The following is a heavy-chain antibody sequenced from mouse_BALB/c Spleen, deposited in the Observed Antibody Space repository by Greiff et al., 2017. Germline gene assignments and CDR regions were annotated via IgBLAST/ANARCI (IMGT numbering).Heavy chain of an antibody. CDR3: ARGDGYDGGFAY. CDR2: ISSGGSYT. CDR1: GFTFSSYA. J-gene: IGHJ3*01. D-gene: IGHD2-2*01. V-gene: IGHV5-9-3*01. Sequence: EVHLVESGGGLVKPGGSLKLSCAASGFTFSSYAMSWVRQTPEKRLEWVATISSGGSYTYYPDSVKGRFTISRDNAKNTLYLQMSSLRSEDTAMYYCARGDGYDGGFAYWGQGTLVTVSA.